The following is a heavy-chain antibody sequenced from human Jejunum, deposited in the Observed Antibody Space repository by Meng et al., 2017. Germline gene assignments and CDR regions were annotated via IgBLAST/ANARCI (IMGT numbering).Heavy chain of an antibody. D-gene: IGHD3-10*01. V-gene: IGHV4-4*02. CDR1: GASPVISDR. Sequence: SGPWLVRTSGPPPLPCPVSGASPVISDRLTWVRQAPGSGLEWIGEVWHSGATYYNPSLESRLTISIDTSNNRFSLELSSATAADTAVYYCARGVLERYFDYWGQGALVTVSS. CDR3: ARGVLERYFDY. CDR2: VWHSGAT. J-gene: IGHJ4*02.